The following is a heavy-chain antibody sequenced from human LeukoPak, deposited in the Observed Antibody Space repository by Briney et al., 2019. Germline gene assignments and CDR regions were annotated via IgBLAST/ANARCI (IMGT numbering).Heavy chain of an antibody. D-gene: IGHD4-23*01. CDR3: ARDLIVAPVVRAPRRKILYGMDV. J-gene: IGHJ6*02. V-gene: IGHV3-7*01. Sequence: GGSLRLSCAASGFTFSTYWMSWVRQAPGKGLEWVANIKGDGSEKNYVGSVKGRFTISRDNAKNSLYLQMNSLRAEDTAVYYCARDLIVAPVVRAPRRKILYGMDVWGQGTTVTVSS. CDR1: GFTFSTYW. CDR2: IKGDGSEK.